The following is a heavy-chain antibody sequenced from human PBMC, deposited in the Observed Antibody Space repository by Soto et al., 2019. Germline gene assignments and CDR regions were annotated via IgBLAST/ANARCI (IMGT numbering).Heavy chain of an antibody. CDR1: GDSVSSNSAA. J-gene: IGHJ6*03. CDR2: TYYRSRWYN. D-gene: IGHD1-7*01. Sequence: QVQLQQSGPGLMRPSQTLSLTCAISGDSVSSNSAAWNWIRQSPSRGLEWLGRTYYRSRWYNDYAVSVKSRITVNPDTSKNQFSLHLNSVTPEDTAVYYCAGTTSLQWYYMDVWDKGTTVTVSS. V-gene: IGHV6-1*01. CDR3: AGTTSLQWYYMDV.